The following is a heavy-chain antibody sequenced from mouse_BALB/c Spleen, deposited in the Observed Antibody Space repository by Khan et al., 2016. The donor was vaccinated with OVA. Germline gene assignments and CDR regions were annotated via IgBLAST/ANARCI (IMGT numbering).Heavy chain of an antibody. J-gene: IGHJ4*01. Sequence: VQLKESGPGLVKPSQSLSLTCTVTGYSITSDYAWNWIRQFPGNKLEWMGYISYSGSTTYNPSLKSRISITRDTSKNQFFLQLNFVTTEDTATYYCASELGRYYAMDYWGQGTSVTVSS. CDR2: ISYSGST. CDR1: GYSITSDYA. CDR3: ASELGRYYAMDY. V-gene: IGHV3-2*02. D-gene: IGHD4-1*01.